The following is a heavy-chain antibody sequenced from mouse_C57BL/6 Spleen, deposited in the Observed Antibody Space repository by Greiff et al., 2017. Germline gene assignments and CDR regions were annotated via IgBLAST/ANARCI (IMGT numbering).Heavy chain of an antibody. CDR3: AKINWDLDY. D-gene: IGHD4-1*01. CDR1: GFSLTSYG. Sequence: QVQLKESGPGLVQPSQSLSITCTASGFSLTSYGVHWVRQSPGKGLEWLGVIWSGGSTDYNAAFMSILGITKDNSKSQVFFKMNSLQADDTAIYYCAKINWDLDYWGQGTLVTVSA. V-gene: IGHV2-5*01. J-gene: IGHJ3*01. CDR2: IWSGGST.